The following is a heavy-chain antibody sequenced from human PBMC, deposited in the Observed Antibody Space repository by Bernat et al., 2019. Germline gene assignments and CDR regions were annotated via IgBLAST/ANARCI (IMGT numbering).Heavy chain of an antibody. J-gene: IGHJ4*02. CDR2: IIPMFGKA. CDR1: GGTFSSYA. D-gene: IGHD2-2*01. V-gene: IGHV1-69*01. CDR3: ARGSSDCSSSSCPYDY. Sequence: QVQLVQSGAEVKKPGSSVKVSCKASGGTFSSYAIGWVRQAPGKGPGWMGGIIPMFGKANYVHKFQGRVTITADESTSTAYMALSSLRSEDTAVYYCARGSSDCSSSSCPYDYWGQGTLVTVSS.